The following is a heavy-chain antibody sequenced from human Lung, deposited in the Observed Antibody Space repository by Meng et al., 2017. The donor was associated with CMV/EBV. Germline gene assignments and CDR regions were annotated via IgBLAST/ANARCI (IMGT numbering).Heavy chain of an antibody. V-gene: IGHV3-7*01. CDR1: GFTFSTSW. J-gene: IGHJ4*02. CDR3: ARAGLGYCSVTSCYNDY. Sequence: GGSLRLSRAASGFTFSTSWMTWVRQAPGKGREWVANIREDGSSKYYADPVKGLFTIARDNAKNSLFLQMSSLRAEDTAMYYCARAGLGYCSVTSCYNDYWGQGTLVTVSS. D-gene: IGHD2-2*02. CDR2: IREDGSSK.